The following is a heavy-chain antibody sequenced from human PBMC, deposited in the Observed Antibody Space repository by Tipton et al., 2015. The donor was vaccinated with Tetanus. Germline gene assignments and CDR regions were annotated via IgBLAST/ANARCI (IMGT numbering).Heavy chain of an antibody. J-gene: IGHJ4*02. Sequence: TLSLTCTVSGDSIDDDNFYWGWIRQPPGAALEWIGHISNSGTTNYNASLKGRVTISLDTSTNRFFLRLSSVTAADTAVYFCARVDTGSWCGDFDYWGQGALVTVSS. CDR2: ISNSGTT. CDR1: GDSIDDDNFY. V-gene: IGHV4-31*03. CDR3: ARVDTGSWCGDFDY. D-gene: IGHD6-13*01.